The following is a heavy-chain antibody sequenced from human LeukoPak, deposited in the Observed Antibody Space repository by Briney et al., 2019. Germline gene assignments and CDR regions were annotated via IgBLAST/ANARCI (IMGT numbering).Heavy chain of an antibody. CDR2: IYHSGST. V-gene: IGHV4-30-2*01. J-gene: IGHJ4*02. D-gene: IGHD5-24*01. Sequence: PSQTLSLTCAVSGGSISSGGYSWSWLRQPPGTGLEWIGYIYHSGSTYYNPSLKSRVTISVDRSKNQFSLKLSSVTAADTAVYYCARRRDGYNGAVDYWGQGTLVTVSS. CDR3: ARRRDGYNGAVDY. CDR1: GGSISSGGYS.